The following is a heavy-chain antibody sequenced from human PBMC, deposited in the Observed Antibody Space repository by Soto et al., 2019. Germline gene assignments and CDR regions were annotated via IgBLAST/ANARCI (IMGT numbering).Heavy chain of an antibody. J-gene: IGHJ1*01. V-gene: IGHV1-3*01. CDR1: GYTFTSYA. Sequence: QVQLVQSGAEVKKPGASVKVSCKASGYTFTSYAMHSVRQAPGQRLEWMGWINAGNGNTKYSQKFQGRVTITRDTSASTAYMELSSLRSEDTAVYYCSRADYGYYIPPFQHWCQGTLVTVSS. CDR3: SRADYGYYIPPFQH. D-gene: IGHD4-17*01. CDR2: INAGNGNT.